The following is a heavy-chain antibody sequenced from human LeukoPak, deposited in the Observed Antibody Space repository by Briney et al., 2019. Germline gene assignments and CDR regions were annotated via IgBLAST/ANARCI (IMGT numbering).Heavy chain of an antibody. Sequence: SETLSLTCTVSGGSISSSSYYWGRIRQPPGKGLEWIGSIYYSASTYYNPSLKSRVTISVDTSKNQFPLKLSSVTAADTAVYYCARGRGIQLWFRTYYYYYMDVWGKGTTVTVSS. CDR3: ARGRGIQLWFRTYYYYYMDV. J-gene: IGHJ6*03. CDR2: IYYSAST. D-gene: IGHD5-18*01. CDR1: GGSISSSSYY. V-gene: IGHV4-39*06.